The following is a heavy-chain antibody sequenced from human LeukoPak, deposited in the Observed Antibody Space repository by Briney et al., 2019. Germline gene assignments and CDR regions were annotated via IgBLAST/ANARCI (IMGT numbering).Heavy chain of an antibody. CDR2: RKEDGSDK. J-gene: IGHJ4*02. CDR3: ARSEIPVRLLWFGELPQSDY. CDR1: GFTFSTYW. V-gene: IGHV3-7*01. Sequence: PGGSLRLSCAASGFTFSTYWMSWVRLAPGKGLEWVANRKEDGSDKYYVDSVKGRFAISRDNAKNSLYLQMNSLRAEDTAVYYCARSEIPVRLLWFGELPQSDYWGQGTLVTVSS. D-gene: IGHD3-10*01.